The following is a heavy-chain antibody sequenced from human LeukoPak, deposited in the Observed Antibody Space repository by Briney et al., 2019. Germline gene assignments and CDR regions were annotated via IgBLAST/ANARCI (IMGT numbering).Heavy chain of an antibody. CDR1: GITSNNCG. CDR3: AKESDSGYYRTADS. J-gene: IGHJ4*02. D-gene: IGHD3-22*01. CDR2: IVHHGSDT. Sequence: GGSLRLSCAAPGITSNNCGMHLVRQAPGKGLEWLAVIVHHGSDTYYAGSVKGRFTISRDNSKNTVYLQMNSLRTEDTAVYYCAKESDSGYYRTADSWGQGTLITVSS. V-gene: IGHV3-30*02.